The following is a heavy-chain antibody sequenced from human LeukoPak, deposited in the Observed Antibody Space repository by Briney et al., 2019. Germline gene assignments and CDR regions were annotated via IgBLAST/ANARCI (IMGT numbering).Heavy chain of an antibody. Sequence: PGGSLRLSCAASGFTFSSYSMNWVRQAPGKGLEWVSSISSSSSYIYYADSVKGRFTISRDNAKNSLYLQMNSLRAEDTAVYYCARDNRRYGDYVQYYYYYMDVWGKGTTVTVSS. J-gene: IGHJ6*03. D-gene: IGHD4-17*01. V-gene: IGHV3-21*01. CDR1: GFTFSSYS. CDR3: ARDNRRYGDYVQYYYYYMDV. CDR2: ISSSSSYI.